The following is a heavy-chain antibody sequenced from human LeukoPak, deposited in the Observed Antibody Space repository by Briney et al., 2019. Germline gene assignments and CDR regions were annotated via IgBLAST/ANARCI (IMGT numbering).Heavy chain of an antibody. V-gene: IGHV1-24*01. Sequence: PWASVKVSCKGSGYTLTESSMHWVRQAPGKGLEWVGGSDPEDGETIYAQKFQGRVTMTEDTSTDTAYMELSSLRSEDTAVYYCATIHGDHDFYYYMDVWGKGTTVTVSS. J-gene: IGHJ6*03. CDR1: GYTLTESS. D-gene: IGHD4-17*01. CDR3: ATIHGDHDFYYYMDV. CDR2: SDPEDGET.